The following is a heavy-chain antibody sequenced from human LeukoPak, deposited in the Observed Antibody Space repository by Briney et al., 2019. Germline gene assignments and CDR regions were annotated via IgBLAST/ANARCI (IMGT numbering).Heavy chain of an antibody. D-gene: IGHD1-7*01. J-gene: IGHJ6*03. Sequence: PGGSLRLSCAASGFTFSSYEMNWVRQAPGKGLEWVSYISSSGSTICYADSVKGRFTISRDNAKNSLYLQMNSLRAEDTAVYYCARGEYNWNYIGGYYYYMDVWGKGATVTVSS. V-gene: IGHV3-48*03. CDR3: ARGEYNWNYIGGYYYYMDV. CDR1: GFTFSSYE. CDR2: ISSSGSTI.